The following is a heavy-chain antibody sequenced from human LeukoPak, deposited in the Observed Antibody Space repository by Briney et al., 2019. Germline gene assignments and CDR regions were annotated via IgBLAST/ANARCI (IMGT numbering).Heavy chain of an antibody. J-gene: IGHJ4*02. V-gene: IGHV3-33*01. Sequence: GGSLRLSCAASGFTFSSYGMHWVRQAPGKGLEWVVVIWYDGSNKYYADSVKGRFTISRDNSKNTLYLQMNSLRAEDTAVYYCARDSYFDYWGQGTLVTVSS. CDR1: GFTFSSYG. CDR2: IWYDGSNK. CDR3: ARDSYFDY.